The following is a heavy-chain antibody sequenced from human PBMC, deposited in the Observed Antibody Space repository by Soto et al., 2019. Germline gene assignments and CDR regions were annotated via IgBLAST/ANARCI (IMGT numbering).Heavy chain of an antibody. V-gene: IGHV3-48*02. Sequence: EVQLVESGGGLVQPGGSLRLSCAASGFTFSSYSMNWVRQAPGKGLEWVSYISSRSTSKYYEDSVRGRFTISRDNAKNSLYLQMNSLRDEDTAVYYCARDYRYAFDIWGQGTMVTVSP. CDR3: ARDYRYAFDI. J-gene: IGHJ3*02. CDR1: GFTFSSYS. CDR2: ISSRSTSK.